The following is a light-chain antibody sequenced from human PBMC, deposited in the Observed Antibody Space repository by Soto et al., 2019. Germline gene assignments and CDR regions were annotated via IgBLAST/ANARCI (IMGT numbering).Light chain of an antibody. CDR1: NSDVGAYNL. CDR2: AVA. J-gene: IGLJ2*01. Sequence: QSALTQPASVSGSPGQSITMSCTGSNSDVGAYNLVSWYQQNPGKAPKLIIYAVANRPSGVSNRFSGSKSGNTASLTISGLQAEDEADYYCSSYTTSATVIFGGGTQLTVL. CDR3: SSYTTSATVI. V-gene: IGLV2-14*03.